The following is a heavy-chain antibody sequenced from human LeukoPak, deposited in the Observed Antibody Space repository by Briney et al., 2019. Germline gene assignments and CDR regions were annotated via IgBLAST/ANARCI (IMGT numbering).Heavy chain of an antibody. J-gene: IGHJ3*02. CDR2: INPSGGST. V-gene: IGHV1-46*03. CDR1: GYTLTSYY. Sequence: ASVKVSCKASGYTLTSYYMHCVRQAPGQGLEWMRIINPSGGSTRYTEKFQRRVTMTRDTSTSTLYMELSSLRSEDTAVYYCARTRDGYTYAFDIGAKGTMVTVSS. CDR3: ARTRDGYTYAFDI. D-gene: IGHD5-24*01.